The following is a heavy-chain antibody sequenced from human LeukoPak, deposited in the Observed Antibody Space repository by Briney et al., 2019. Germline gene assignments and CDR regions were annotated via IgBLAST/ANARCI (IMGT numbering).Heavy chain of an antibody. Sequence: AASVKVSCKASGYTFTSYGISWVRQAPGQELEWMGWISAYNGNTNYAQKLQGRVTMTTDTSTSTAYMELRSLRSDDTAVYYCARWGYGRITIFGVATGFDPWGQGTLVTVSS. CDR3: ARWGYGRITIFGVATGFDP. V-gene: IGHV1-18*01. CDR1: GYTFTSYG. J-gene: IGHJ5*02. D-gene: IGHD3-3*01. CDR2: ISAYNGNT.